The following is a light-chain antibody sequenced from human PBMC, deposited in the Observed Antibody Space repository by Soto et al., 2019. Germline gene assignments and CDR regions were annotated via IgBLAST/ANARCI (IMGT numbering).Light chain of an antibody. J-gene: IGKJ1*01. CDR1: QDISNY. Sequence: IQMTQSASSVSASVGDRVTITCQASQDISNYLNWYQQKPGKAPKLLIYAASSLQSGVPSRFSGSGSGTDCTLTISSLKTEDGATYYCQQRYSTPRTFGQGTKVDIK. CDR3: QQRYSTPRT. CDR2: AAS. V-gene: IGKV1-39*01.